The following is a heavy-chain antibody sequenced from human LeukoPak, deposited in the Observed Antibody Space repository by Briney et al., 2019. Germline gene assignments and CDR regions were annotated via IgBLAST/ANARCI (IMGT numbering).Heavy chain of an antibody. Sequence: PGGSLRLSCAASGFTFGSSAMSWVRQAPGKGPEWVSTFSRSGPDTYYADSVKGRFTIFRDNSKNTLYLQMNSLRAEDTAVYYCAKGSLGSWYYFDYWGQGNLVTVSS. CDR2: FSRSGPDT. J-gene: IGHJ4*02. V-gene: IGHV3-23*01. CDR1: GFTFGSSA. D-gene: IGHD6-13*01. CDR3: AKGSLGSWYYFDY.